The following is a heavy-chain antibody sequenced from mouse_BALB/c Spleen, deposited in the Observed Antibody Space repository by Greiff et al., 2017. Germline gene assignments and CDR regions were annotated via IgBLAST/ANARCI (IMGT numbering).Heavy chain of an antibody. CDR1: GYTFTDYW. CDR2: IDTSDSYT. CDR3: ARTDY. Sequence: VQLQQSGAELVMPGASVKMSCKASGYTFTDYWMHWVKQRPGQGLEWIGAIDTSDSYTSYNQKFKGKATLTVDESSSTAYMQLSSLTSEDSAVYYCARTDYWGQGTTLTVSS. V-gene: IGHV1-69*01. J-gene: IGHJ2*01.